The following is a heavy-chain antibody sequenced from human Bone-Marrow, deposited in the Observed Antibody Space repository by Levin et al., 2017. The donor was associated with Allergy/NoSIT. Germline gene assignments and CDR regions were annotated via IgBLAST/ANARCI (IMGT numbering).Heavy chain of an antibody. CDR2: IIPILGIA. CDR3: ARDVGVSERGAFDI. CDR1: GGTFSNHS. V-gene: IGHV1-69*04. D-gene: IGHD2-21*01. Sequence: KISCKASGGTFSNHSISWVRQAPGQGLEWMGTIIPILGIADYAQKFLGRVTITADKSTSTAYMELSSLRSEDTAVYYCARDVGVSERGAFDIWGQGTVVTVSS. J-gene: IGHJ3*02.